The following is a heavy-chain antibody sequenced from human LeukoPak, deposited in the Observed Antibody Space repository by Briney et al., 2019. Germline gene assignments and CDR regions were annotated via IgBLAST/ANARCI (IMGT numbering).Heavy chain of an antibody. CDR3: ARDHYDILTGYYDYYHYYGMDV. J-gene: IGHJ6*02. D-gene: IGHD3-9*01. CDR2: INPNSGGT. CDR1: GYTFTGYY. Sequence: ASVKVSCKASGYTFTGYYMHWVRQAPGQGLEWMGWINPNSGGTNYAQKFQGRVTMTRDTSISTAYMELSRLRSDDTAVYYCARDHYDILTGYYDYYHYYGMDVWGQGTTVTVSS. V-gene: IGHV1-2*02.